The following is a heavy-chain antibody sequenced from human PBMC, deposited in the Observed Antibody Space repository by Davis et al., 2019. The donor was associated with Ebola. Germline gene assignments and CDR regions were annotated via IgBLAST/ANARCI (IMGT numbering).Heavy chain of an antibody. Sequence: ASVKVSCKVSGYTLTELSMHWVRQAPGKGLEWMGGFDPEDGETIYAQKFQGRVTMTEDTSTDTAYMELSSLRSEDTAVYYCATEAYGPRDFDYWGQGTLVTVSS. J-gene: IGHJ4*02. CDR2: FDPEDGET. D-gene: IGHD3-10*01. V-gene: IGHV1-24*01. CDR1: GYTLTELS. CDR3: ATEAYGPRDFDY.